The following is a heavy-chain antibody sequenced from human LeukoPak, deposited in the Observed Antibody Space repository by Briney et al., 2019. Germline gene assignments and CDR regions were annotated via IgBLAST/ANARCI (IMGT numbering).Heavy chain of an antibody. D-gene: IGHD5-24*01. Sequence: SETLSLTCTVSGGSISSSSYYWGWIRQPPGKGLEWIGSIYYSGSTYYNPSLKSRVTISIDTSKNQFSLKLSSVTAADTAVYYCARDDSLLQFGCWGQGTLVTVSS. CDR1: GGSISSSSYY. V-gene: IGHV4-39*07. J-gene: IGHJ4*02. CDR2: IYYSGST. CDR3: ARDDSLLQFGC.